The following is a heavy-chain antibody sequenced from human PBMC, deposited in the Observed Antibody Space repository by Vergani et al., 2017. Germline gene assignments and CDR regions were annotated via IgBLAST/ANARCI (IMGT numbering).Heavy chain of an antibody. D-gene: IGHD6-13*01. CDR2: IYHSGST. V-gene: IGHV4-4*02. CDR1: GGSISSSNW. Sequence: QVQLPESGPGLVKPSGTLSLTCPVSGGSISSSNWWSWVRQPPGNGLEWIGEIYHSGSTNYKPSVKSRVTISVDKSKNQFSLKLRSVTAAATAVYYFARENKAAAGYYFAYWGQGTLVTVSS. CDR3: ARENKAAAGYYFAY. J-gene: IGHJ4*02.